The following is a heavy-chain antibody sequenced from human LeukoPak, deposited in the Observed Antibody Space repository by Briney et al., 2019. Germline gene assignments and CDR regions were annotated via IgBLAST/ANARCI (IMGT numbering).Heavy chain of an antibody. J-gene: IGHJ4*02. Sequence: GGSLRLSCAAPGFTFSGHAMDWVRQAPGKGLEWVSGSGGGGSVYYADSVKGRFTISRDNSKSTLYLQMNSLRAEDTAVYYCAKDISRINVIVVAPGRGIDYWGQGTLVTVSS. D-gene: IGHD3-22*01. CDR2: SGGGGSV. CDR3: AKDISRINVIVVAPGRGIDY. V-gene: IGHV3-23*01. CDR1: GFTFSGHA.